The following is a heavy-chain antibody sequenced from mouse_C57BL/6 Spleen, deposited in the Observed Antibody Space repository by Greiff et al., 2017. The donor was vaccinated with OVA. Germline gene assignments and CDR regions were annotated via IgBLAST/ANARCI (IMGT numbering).Heavy chain of an antibody. V-gene: IGHV5-6*01. Sequence: EVKLVESGGDLVKPGGSLKLSCAASGFTFSSYGLSWVRQTPDKRLEWVATISRGGSYTYYPDSVPGRFTISRDTAKNTLYLHMSSLKSEDTAMYCCARQEAGAMDYWGQGTSVTVSA. CDR1: GFTFSSYG. J-gene: IGHJ4*01. CDR3: ARQEAGAMDY. D-gene: IGHD6-1*01. CDR2: ISRGGSYT.